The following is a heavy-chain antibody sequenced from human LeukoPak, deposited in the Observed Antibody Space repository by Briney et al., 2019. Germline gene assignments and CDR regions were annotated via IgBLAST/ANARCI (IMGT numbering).Heavy chain of an antibody. Sequence: GASVKVSCKASGGTFSSYAISWVRQAPGQGLEWMGGIIPIFGTANYAQKFQGKVTITADESTSTACMELSSLRSEDTAVYYCAISNYGPYYYYGMDVWGQGTMVTVSS. CDR1: GGTFSSYA. V-gene: IGHV1-69*13. CDR2: IIPIFGTA. D-gene: IGHD4-11*01. CDR3: AISNYGPYYYYGMDV. J-gene: IGHJ6*02.